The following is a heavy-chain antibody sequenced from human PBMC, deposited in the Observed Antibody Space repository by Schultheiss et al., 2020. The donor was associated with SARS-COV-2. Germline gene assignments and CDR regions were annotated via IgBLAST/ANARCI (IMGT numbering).Heavy chain of an antibody. CDR3: ARGGGIAARPVWFDP. J-gene: IGHJ5*02. CDR2: LYHSGST. D-gene: IGHD6-6*01. Sequence: SETLSLTCAVYGGSFSGYYRSWIRQPPGKGLEWIGYLYHSGSTNYNPSLKSRVTISVDTSKNQFSLKLSSVTAADTAVYYCARGGGIAARPVWFDPWGQGTLVTVSS. CDR1: GGSFSGYY. V-gene: IGHV4-59*01.